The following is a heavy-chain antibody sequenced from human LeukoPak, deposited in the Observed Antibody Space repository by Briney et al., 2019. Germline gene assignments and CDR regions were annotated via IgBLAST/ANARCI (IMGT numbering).Heavy chain of an antibody. CDR1: GYSFTSYW. J-gene: IGHJ4*02. CDR2: IYPGDSDT. D-gene: IGHD6-19*01. CDR3: ARQYVSSGWYSPFDY. Sequence: GESLKISCEGSGYSFTSYWIGWVRQMPGKGLEWMGIIYPGDSDTRYSPSFQGQVTISADKSISTAYLQWSSLKASDTAMYYCARQYVSSGWYSPFDYWGQGTLVTVSS. V-gene: IGHV5-51*01.